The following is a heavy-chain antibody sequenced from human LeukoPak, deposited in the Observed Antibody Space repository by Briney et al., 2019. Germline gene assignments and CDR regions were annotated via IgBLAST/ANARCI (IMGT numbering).Heavy chain of an antibody. J-gene: IGHJ3*02. V-gene: IGHV3-7*03. CDR3: ARVARRTYRDDDAINI. D-gene: IGHD4-11*01. CDR2: INQDGTEK. CDR1: GFTFRTYW. Sequence: GGSLRLSCAVSGFTFRTYWMTRVRQAPGKGLEGVANINQDGTEKYYVDSVKGRFSISRDNAKNSLDLQMNNLRAEDTAVYYCARVARRTYRDDDAINIWGQGTMVTVSS.